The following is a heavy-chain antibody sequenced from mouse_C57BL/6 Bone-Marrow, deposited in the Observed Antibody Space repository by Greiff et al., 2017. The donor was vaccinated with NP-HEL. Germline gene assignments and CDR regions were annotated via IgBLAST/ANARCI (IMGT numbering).Heavy chain of an antibody. CDR2: ISDGGSYT. CDR1: GFTFSSYA. J-gene: IGHJ3*01. V-gene: IGHV5-4*01. CDR3: ARIGLHYDGYYTWFAY. Sequence: EVQRVESGGGLVKPGGSLKLSCAASGFTFSSYAMSCVRQTPEKRLEWVATISDGGSYTYYPDNVKGRFTISRDNAKNNLYLQMSHLKSEDTAMYYCARIGLHYDGYYTWFAYWGQGTLVTVSA. D-gene: IGHD2-3*01.